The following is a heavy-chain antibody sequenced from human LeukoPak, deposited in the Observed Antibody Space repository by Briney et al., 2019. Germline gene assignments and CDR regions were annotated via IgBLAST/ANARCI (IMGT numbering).Heavy chain of an antibody. CDR3: AKDTHDYGDHFDY. V-gene: IGHV3-30*18. Sequence: PGGSLRLSCAASGFTFSTYGMHWVRQAPGKGLEWVAVISYDGSDKYYADSVKGRFTVSRDNSKNTLYLQMNSLRAEDTAVYYCAKDTHDYGDHFDYWGQGTLVTVSS. D-gene: IGHD4-17*01. J-gene: IGHJ4*02. CDR1: GFTFSTYG. CDR2: ISYDGSDK.